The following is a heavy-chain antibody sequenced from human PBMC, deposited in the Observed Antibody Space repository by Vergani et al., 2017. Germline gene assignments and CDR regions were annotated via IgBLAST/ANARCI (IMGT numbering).Heavy chain of an antibody. CDR2: VNHSGST. Sequence: QVPLQPWGAGLLKASETLSLTFAVYGGPFSGYLWSWLPQPPGKGLEWIGEVNHSGSTIYNPPLKSRVTISVDTSKNQFSLKLSSVTAADTAVYYCARGKLVPYYYYYGMDVWGQGTTVTVSS. J-gene: IGHJ6*02. D-gene: IGHD6-13*01. CDR1: GGPFSGYL. V-gene: IGHV4-34*01. CDR3: ARGKLVPYYYYYGMDV.